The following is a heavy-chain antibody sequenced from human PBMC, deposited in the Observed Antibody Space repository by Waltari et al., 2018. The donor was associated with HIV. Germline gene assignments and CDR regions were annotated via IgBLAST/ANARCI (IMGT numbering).Heavy chain of an antibody. J-gene: IGHJ4*02. Sequence: EVQLVESGGGLVQPGGSLRLSCAASGFTFSSYWMSWVRQAPGKGLGWVANIKQDGSGKYYVDSVKGRFTISRDNAKNSLYLQMNSLRAEDTAVYYCARDKGPRDTGYGPYFDYWGQGTLVTVSS. D-gene: IGHD5-18*01. CDR2: IKQDGSGK. V-gene: IGHV3-7*01. CDR1: GFTFSSYW. CDR3: ARDKGPRDTGYGPYFDY.